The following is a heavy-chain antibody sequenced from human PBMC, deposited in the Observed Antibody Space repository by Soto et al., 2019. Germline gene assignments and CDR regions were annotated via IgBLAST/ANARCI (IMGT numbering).Heavy chain of an antibody. V-gene: IGHV3-21*01. CDR2: ISTTSTYT. J-gene: IGHJ3*02. CDR3: ARDDGLSSTNVKAFDI. D-gene: IGHD2-2*01. CDR1: GFTFSRYY. Sequence: PGGPLRLSGSASGFTFSRYYMNWVRQAPGKGLEWVSSISTTSTYTHYADSLKGRFTISRDNAKKLLYLQMDSLRAEDTAVYYCARDDGLSSTNVKAFDIWGQGTKVTVSS.